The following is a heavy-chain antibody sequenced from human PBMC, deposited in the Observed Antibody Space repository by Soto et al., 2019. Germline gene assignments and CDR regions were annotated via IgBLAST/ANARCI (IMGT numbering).Heavy chain of an antibody. D-gene: IGHD4-17*01. CDR2: IYSSGST. CDR3: ARGKADGDSERVFDH. V-gene: IGHV4-31*03. Sequence: KTSETLSLTCSVSGGSISSGDYYWSWIRQHPGKGLEWIGFIYSSGSTFYNRTLRSRVAISMDTSKNQFSLRLFSVTAADTAIYYCARGKADGDSERVFDHWGQGTLVTVSS. CDR1: GGSISSGDYY. J-gene: IGHJ4*02.